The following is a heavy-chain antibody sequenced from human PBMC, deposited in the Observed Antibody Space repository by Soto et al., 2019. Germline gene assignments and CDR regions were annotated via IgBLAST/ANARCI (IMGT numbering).Heavy chain of an antibody. CDR3: VKGPSSTRYYYYYYGMDV. J-gene: IGHJ6*02. D-gene: IGHD2-2*01. CDR1: GFTFSIYA. CDR2: ISSNGGST. V-gene: IGHV3-64D*06. Sequence: GGSLRLSCSASGFTFSIYAMHWVRHAPGKGLEYVSAISSNGGSTYYADSVKGRFTISRDNSKNTLYLQMSSLRAEDTAVYYCVKGPSSTRYYYYYYGMDVWGQGTTVTVSS.